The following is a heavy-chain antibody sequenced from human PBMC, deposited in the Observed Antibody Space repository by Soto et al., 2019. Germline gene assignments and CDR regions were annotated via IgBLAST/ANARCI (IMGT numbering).Heavy chain of an antibody. CDR2: INHSGST. D-gene: IGHD6-13*01. CDR3: ARSNLRGYSSTWGSYNWFDP. J-gene: IGHJ5*02. V-gene: IGHV4-34*01. Sequence: PSETLSLTCAVYGGSFSGYYRSWIRQPPGKGLEWIGEINHSGSTNYNPSLKSRVTISVDTSKNQFSLKLSSVTAADTAVYYCARSNLRGYSSTWGSYNWFDPWGQGTLVTVSS. CDR1: GGSFSGYY.